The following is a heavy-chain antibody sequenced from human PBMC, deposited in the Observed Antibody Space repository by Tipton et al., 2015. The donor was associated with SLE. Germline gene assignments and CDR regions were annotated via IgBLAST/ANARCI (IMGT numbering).Heavy chain of an antibody. D-gene: IGHD6-19*01. CDR1: GGSISSSSFY. J-gene: IGHJ4*02. V-gene: IGHV4-39*07. Sequence: LRLSCTVSGGSISSSSFYWGWIRQPPGKGLEWIGSIYYSGSTYYNPSLKSRVTISLDTSKNQFSLKLTSVTAADTAVYYCARSMRVGSEDYWGQGTLVTVSS. CDR3: ARSMRVGSEDY. CDR2: IYYSGST.